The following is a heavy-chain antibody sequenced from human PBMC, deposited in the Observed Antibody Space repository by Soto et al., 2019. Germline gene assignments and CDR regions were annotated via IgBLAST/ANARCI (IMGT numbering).Heavy chain of an antibody. CDR3: ARDFKRYRSPLGPLEY. CDR1: DGSISGISYY. J-gene: IGHJ4*02. CDR2: IYYSGST. D-gene: IGHD6-13*01. Sequence: SETLPLTCTVSDGSISGISYYWGWIRQPPGKGLEWIGSIYYSGSTYYNPSLKSRFSISVDTSMNQFSLQLSSVTVADTAVYYCARDFKRYRSPLGPLEYWGLETLVTVSS. V-gene: IGHV4-39*07.